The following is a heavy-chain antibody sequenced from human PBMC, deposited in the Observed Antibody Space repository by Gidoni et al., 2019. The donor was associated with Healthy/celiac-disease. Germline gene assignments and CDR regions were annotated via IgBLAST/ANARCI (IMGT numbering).Heavy chain of an antibody. CDR1: GYPFTSYG. J-gene: IGHJ6*02. V-gene: IGHV1-18*01. D-gene: IGHD6-13*01. CDR2: ISAYNGNT. Sequence: HVQLVQSGAELKKPGASVKVSCKASGYPFTSYGISWVRQATGQGLEWLGWISAYNGNTNYAQKLQGRVTMTTDTSTSTAYMELRSLRSDDTAVYYCARGHLGGKSRQQLVSGMDVWGQGTTVTVSS. CDR3: ARGHLGGKSRQQLVSGMDV.